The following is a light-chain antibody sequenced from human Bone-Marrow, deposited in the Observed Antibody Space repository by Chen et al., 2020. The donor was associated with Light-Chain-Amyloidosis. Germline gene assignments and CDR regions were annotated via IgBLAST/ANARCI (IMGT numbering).Light chain of an antibody. J-gene: IGKJ1*01. CDR3: MQSIHLRT. Sequence: DVVMTQTPLSLSVTPGQPASITCKSSQSLLYSNGVTYLYWFLQKPGQPPQLLIYEAFNRFSGVPHRCSGSGSGTDFTRKISRVEAEDVGTYYCMQSIHLRTFGQGTKVEIK. CDR1: QSLLYSNGVTY. CDR2: EAF. V-gene: IGKV2D-29*01.